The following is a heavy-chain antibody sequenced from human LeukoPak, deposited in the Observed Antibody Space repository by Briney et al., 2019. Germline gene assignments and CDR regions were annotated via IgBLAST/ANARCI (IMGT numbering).Heavy chain of an antibody. CDR1: GYSFTSYW. CDR2: IYPVDSDT. J-gene: IGHJ4*02. Sequence: LGESLKISCKGSGYSFTSYWIGWVRQMPGKGLEWMWIIYPVDSDTRYSPSFQGQVTISADKSTSTAYLQWSSLTASDTAMYYCARRDYGDYVLIDYWGQGTLVTVSS. D-gene: IGHD4-17*01. V-gene: IGHV5-51*01. CDR3: ARRDYGDYVLIDY.